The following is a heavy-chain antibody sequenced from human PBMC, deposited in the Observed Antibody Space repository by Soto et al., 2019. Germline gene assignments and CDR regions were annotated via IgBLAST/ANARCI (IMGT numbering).Heavy chain of an antibody. V-gene: IGHV4-4*07. D-gene: IGHD7-27*01. CDR1: GGSLTAYS. J-gene: IGHJ3*02. Sequence: PSETLSLTCTVSGGSLTAYSWNWIRQPVGKGLEWIGRIDTSGKTNYIPSLKSRLTMSIDRFQNQFSLNLKFVTAADTAVYFCAKDESGAADIWGQGTMVTVSS. CDR3: AKDESGAADI. CDR2: IDTSGKT.